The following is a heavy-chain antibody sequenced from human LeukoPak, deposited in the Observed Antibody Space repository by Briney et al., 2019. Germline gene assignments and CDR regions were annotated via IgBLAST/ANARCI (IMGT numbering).Heavy chain of an antibody. Sequence: GGSLRLSCSTSGFTFSGYWMSWVRQAPGKGLEWVANIQQNGGDKYYVDSVKGRFAISRDNARNSLYLQMSSLRAEDTAVYYCARIRYTGSYYYDYWGQGTLVTVSS. CDR3: ARIRYTGSYYYDY. V-gene: IGHV3-7*01. CDR2: IQQNGGDK. CDR1: GFTFSGYW. J-gene: IGHJ4*02. D-gene: IGHD1-26*01.